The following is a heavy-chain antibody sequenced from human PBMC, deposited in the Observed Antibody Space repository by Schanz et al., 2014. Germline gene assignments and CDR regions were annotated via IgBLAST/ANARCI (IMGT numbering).Heavy chain of an antibody. Sequence: EVQLVESGGGVVQPGGSLRLSCATSGFTFITYTMNWVRQTPGKGLEWVSFISSSGTSIYYADSVKGRFTISRDNAKNSLYLQMNSLRAEDTAVYYCARDMTSMGESGFYYYGMDVWGRGTTATVS. CDR2: ISSSGTSI. CDR3: ARDMTSMGESGFYYYGMDV. CDR1: GFTFITYT. J-gene: IGHJ6*02. D-gene: IGHD1-26*01. V-gene: IGHV3-48*01.